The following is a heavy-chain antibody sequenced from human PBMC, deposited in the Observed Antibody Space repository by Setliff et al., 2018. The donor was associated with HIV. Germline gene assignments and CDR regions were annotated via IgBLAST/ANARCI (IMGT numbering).Heavy chain of an antibody. CDR1: GYIFTRSG. Sequence: ASVKVSCKASGYIFTRSGFNWARQAPGQGLEWIGWISAYSGNTYSAQKFQGRVTMTTDSSTSTAYMELRSLRSDDTAMYYCARSGWTNYVVSPPSAMDVWGQGTTVTVSS. CDR3: ARSGWTNYVVSPPSAMDV. J-gene: IGHJ6*02. D-gene: IGHD3-16*01. CDR2: ISAYSGNT. V-gene: IGHV1-18*01.